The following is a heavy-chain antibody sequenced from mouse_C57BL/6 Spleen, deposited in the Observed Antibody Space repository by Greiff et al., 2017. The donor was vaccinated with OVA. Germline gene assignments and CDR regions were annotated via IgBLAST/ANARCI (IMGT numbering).Heavy chain of an antibody. Sequence: EVQRVESEGGLVQPGSSMKLSCTASGFTFSDYYMAWVRQVPEKGLEWVANINYDGSSTYYLDSLKSRFIISRDNAKNILYLQMSSLKSEDTATYYCARDMRYYGSGYFDVWGTGTTVTVSS. CDR2: INYDGSST. CDR1: GFTFSDYY. D-gene: IGHD1-1*01. V-gene: IGHV5-16*01. CDR3: ARDMRYYGSGYFDV. J-gene: IGHJ1*03.